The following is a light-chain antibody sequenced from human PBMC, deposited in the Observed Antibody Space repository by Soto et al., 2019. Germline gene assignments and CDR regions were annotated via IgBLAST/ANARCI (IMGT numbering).Light chain of an antibody. J-gene: IGKJ1*01. CDR1: QSISSW. Sequence: DIQTTQPPSTLSGSRADRVTITCRASQSISSWLGWYQQKPGKAPKLLIYKASTLKSGVTSRFSGSGSGTEFTLTIGSLQADDFATYYCQHYNGYSEAFGQGTKVDIK. CDR2: KAS. CDR3: QHYNGYSEA. V-gene: IGKV1-5*03.